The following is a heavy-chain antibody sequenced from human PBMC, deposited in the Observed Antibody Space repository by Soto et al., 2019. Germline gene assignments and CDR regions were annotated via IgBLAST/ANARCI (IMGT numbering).Heavy chain of an antibody. CDR2: ISGSGGST. Sequence: GGSLRLSCAASGFTFSSYAMSWVRQAPGKGLEWVSAISGSGGSTYYADSVKGRFTISRDNSKNTLYLQMNSLRAEDTAVYYCAKDTHYYILTGYNRQFDYWGQGTLVTVSS. V-gene: IGHV3-23*01. J-gene: IGHJ4*02. CDR3: AKDTHYYILTGYNRQFDY. D-gene: IGHD3-9*01. CDR1: GFTFSSYA.